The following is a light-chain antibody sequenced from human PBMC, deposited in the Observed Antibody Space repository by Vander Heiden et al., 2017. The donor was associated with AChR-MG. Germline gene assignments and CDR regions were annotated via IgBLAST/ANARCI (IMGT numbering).Light chain of an antibody. CDR1: SSDVGAYNY. CDR2: EVS. J-gene: IGLJ2*01. Sequence: QSALTQPRSVSGSPGQSVTISCTGTSSDVGAYNYVSWYRQHPGKAPKLMIYEVSERPSGVPGRFSGSKSGNTASLTISGLQAEDEADYYCFSYAGRYTYVVVGGGTKLSVL. CDR3: FSYAGRYTYVV. V-gene: IGLV2-11*01.